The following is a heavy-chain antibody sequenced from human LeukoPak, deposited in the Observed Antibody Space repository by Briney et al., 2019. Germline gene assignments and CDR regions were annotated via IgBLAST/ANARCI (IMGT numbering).Heavy chain of an antibody. V-gene: IGHV3-30*03. CDR3: ASGDCSSTSCYLLPDFDY. D-gene: IGHD2-2*01. CDR2: ISYDGSNK. CDR1: GFTFSSYG. J-gene: IGHJ4*02. Sequence: GGSLRLSCAASGFTFSSYGMHWVRQAPGKGLEWVAVISYDGSNKYYADSVKGRFTISRDNSKNTLYLQMNSLRAEDTAVYYCASGDCSSTSCYLLPDFDYWGQGTLVTVSS.